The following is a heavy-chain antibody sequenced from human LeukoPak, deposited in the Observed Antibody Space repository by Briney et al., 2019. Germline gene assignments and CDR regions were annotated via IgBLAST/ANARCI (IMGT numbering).Heavy chain of an antibody. J-gene: IGHJ4*02. D-gene: IGHD1-26*01. Sequence: GGSLRLSCAASGFTFRSYWMTWVRQAPGKGLEWVANIKRDGSEKYYVDSVKGRFTISRDDAKNSVYLQMNSLRAEDTAVYYCARDGVGATTLLDYWGQGTLVTVSS. V-gene: IGHV3-7*01. CDR3: ARDGVGATTLLDY. CDR1: GFTFRSYW. CDR2: IKRDGSEK.